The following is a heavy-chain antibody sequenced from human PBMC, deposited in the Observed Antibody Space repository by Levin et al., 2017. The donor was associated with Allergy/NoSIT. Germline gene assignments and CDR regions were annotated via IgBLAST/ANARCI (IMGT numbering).Heavy chain of an antibody. Sequence: GESLKISCAASGFTFSSYAMHWVRQAPGKGLEWVAVISYDGSNKYYADSVKGRFTISRDNSKNTLYLQMNSLRAEDTAVYYCAREAIYCSSTSCSTYYYYGMDVWGQGTTVTVSS. D-gene: IGHD2-2*01. CDR1: GFTFSSYA. V-gene: IGHV3-30*04. CDR2: ISYDGSNK. CDR3: AREAIYCSSTSCSTYYYYGMDV. J-gene: IGHJ6*02.